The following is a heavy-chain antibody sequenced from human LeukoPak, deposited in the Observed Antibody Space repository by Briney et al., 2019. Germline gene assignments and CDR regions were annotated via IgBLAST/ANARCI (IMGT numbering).Heavy chain of an antibody. CDR2: IYYNGST. CDR3: ASVVVPGY. J-gene: IGHJ4*02. D-gene: IGHD2-2*01. CDR1: GGSISSSSYY. V-gene: IGHV4-39*01. Sequence: PSETLSLTCTVSGGSISSSSYYWGWIRQPPGKGLEWIGTIYYNGSTYYIPSLKSRVTISVDTSKNQFSLKLSSVTAADTAVYYCASVVVPGYWGQGTLVTVSS.